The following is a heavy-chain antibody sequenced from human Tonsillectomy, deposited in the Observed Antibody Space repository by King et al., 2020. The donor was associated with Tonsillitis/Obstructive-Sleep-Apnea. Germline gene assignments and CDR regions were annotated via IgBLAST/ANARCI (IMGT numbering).Heavy chain of an antibody. D-gene: IGHD2-21*02. Sequence: QLQESGPGLVKPSETLSLTCTVSGGSISSYYWSWSRQPPGKGLEWIGDIYYNGSTNYNPSLKSQVTITVDTSKNQFSLKLSSVTAADTAVYYCAREDLGDSDRYVFYYYYMDVWGKGTTVTVSS. J-gene: IGHJ6*03. CDR2: IYYNGST. V-gene: IGHV4-59*01. CDR3: AREDLGDSDRYVFYYYYMDV. CDR1: GGSISSYY.